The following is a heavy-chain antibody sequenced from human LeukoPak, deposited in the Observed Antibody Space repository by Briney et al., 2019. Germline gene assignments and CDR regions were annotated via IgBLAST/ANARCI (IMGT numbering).Heavy chain of an antibody. CDR3: ARSFGVPAAKIDY. Sequence: GGSLRLSCAASGFTFSSYSMNWVRQAPGKGLEWVSSISSSSSYIYYADSVKGRFTISRDNAKNSLYLQMNSLRAEDTAVYYCARSFGVPAAKIDYWGQGTLVTVSS. V-gene: IGHV3-21*01. J-gene: IGHJ4*02. CDR2: ISSSSSYI. CDR1: GFTFSSYS. D-gene: IGHD2-2*01.